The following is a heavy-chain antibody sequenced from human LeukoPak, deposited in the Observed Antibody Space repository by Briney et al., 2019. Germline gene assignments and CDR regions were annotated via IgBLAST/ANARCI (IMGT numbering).Heavy chain of an antibody. J-gene: IGHJ4*02. CDR2: ISGSGGST. Sequence: GGSLRLSCAVSGFTFSIYAMSWVRQAPGKGLEWVSAISGSGGSTYYADSVKGRFTISRDNAKNSLYLQLNTLRAEDTAVYYCARGGAARPDYWGRGTLVSVSS. D-gene: IGHD6-6*01. CDR1: GFTFSIYA. CDR3: ARGGAARPDY. V-gene: IGHV3-23*01.